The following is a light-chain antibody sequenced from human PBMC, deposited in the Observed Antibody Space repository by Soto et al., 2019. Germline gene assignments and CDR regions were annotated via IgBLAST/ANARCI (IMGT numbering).Light chain of an antibody. CDR1: QSVSSN. Sequence: LLMTQSPVTLSVSPASRATPLCRASQSVSSNLAWYQQKPGQAPRLLIYGASTRATGIPARFSGSGSGTEFTLTISSLQSEDFAIYYCQHYYECPLTFGGGTKVDIK. CDR3: QHYYECPLT. V-gene: IGKV3-15*01. J-gene: IGKJ4*01. CDR2: GAS.